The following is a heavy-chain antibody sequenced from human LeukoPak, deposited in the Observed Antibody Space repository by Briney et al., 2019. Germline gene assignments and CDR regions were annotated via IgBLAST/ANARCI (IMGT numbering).Heavy chain of an antibody. Sequence: ASVKVSCKASGYTFTTYTITWVRQATGQGLQWMGWITTHNGNTDYAQKFQDRITMTTDTSTSTAYMELRSLRSDDTAVYYCARGATVVTRAFDIWGQGTIVTVSS. J-gene: IGHJ3*02. CDR1: GYTFTTYT. D-gene: IGHD4-23*01. V-gene: IGHV1-18*01. CDR3: ARGATVVTRAFDI. CDR2: ITTHNGNT.